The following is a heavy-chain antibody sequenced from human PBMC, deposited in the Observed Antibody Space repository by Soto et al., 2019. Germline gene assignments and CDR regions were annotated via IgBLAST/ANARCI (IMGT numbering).Heavy chain of an antibody. CDR2: TSAKNDNT. CDR1: GYTFTSYC. CDR3: ARVRAPHYYMDV. Sequence: ASVKVCCKASGYTFTSYCITWVRQAPGQGLEWMGWTSAKNDNTKYAQKFQDRVTLTTDTSTTTAYMELRSLRSDDTAVYYCARVRAPHYYMDVWGKGTTVTVSS. J-gene: IGHJ6*03. V-gene: IGHV1-18*01.